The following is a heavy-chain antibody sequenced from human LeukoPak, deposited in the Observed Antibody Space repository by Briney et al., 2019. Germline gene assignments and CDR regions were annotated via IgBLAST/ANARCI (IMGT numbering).Heavy chain of an antibody. CDR2: IIPILGIA. V-gene: IGHV1-69*04. CDR3: ARDSPSGSKAAAGTIFDY. D-gene: IGHD6-13*01. Sequence: HGASVKVSCKASGGTFSSYAISWVRQAPGQGLEWMGRIIPILGIANYAQKFQGRVTITADKSTSTAYMVLSSLRSEDTAVYYCARDSPSGSKAAAGTIFDYGAQEPLVPVPS. CDR1: GGTFSSYA. J-gene: IGHJ4*02.